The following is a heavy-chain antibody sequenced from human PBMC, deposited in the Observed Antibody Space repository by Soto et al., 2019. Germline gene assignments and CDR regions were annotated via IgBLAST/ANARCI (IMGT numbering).Heavy chain of an antibody. CDR1: GFTFSSFD. CDR3: SRALTHYYDTSGPAFGY. Sequence: DVQLVESGGALVQPGGSLRLSCVGSGFTFSSFDMNWVRQAPGKGLEWISYISSGGISTYYADSVKGRFTISRDNAENSLFLQMNSLRVEDTAVYYCSRALTHYYDTSGPAFGYWGQGTLLTVSS. D-gene: IGHD3-22*01. V-gene: IGHV3-48*03. J-gene: IGHJ4*02. CDR2: ISSGGIST.